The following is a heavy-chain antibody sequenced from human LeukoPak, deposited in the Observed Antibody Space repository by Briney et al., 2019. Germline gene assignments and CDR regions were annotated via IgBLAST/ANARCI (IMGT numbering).Heavy chain of an antibody. D-gene: IGHD3-10*01. Sequence: PGGSLRLFCAASGFTVSSNYMSWGRQAPGKGLEWVSVIYSGGSTYYADSVKGRFTISRDNSKNTLYLQMNSLRAEDTAVYYCARENYYGSGGYGMDVWGKGTTVTVSS. CDR2: IYSGGST. V-gene: IGHV3-53*01. CDR1: GFTVSSNY. CDR3: ARENYYGSGGYGMDV. J-gene: IGHJ6*04.